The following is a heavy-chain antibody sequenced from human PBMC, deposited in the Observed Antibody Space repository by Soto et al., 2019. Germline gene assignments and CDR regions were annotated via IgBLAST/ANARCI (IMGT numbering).Heavy chain of an antibody. D-gene: IGHD3-3*01. Sequence: ASVKVSCKASGYTFTGYYMHWVRQAPGQGLEWMGWINPNSGGTNYAQKFQGWVTMTRDTPISTAYMELSRLRSDGTAVYYCAISTYYDFWSGYLPASMGYYYYYGMDVWGQGTTVTVSS. V-gene: IGHV1-2*04. CDR3: AISTYYDFWSGYLPASMGYYYYYGMDV. J-gene: IGHJ6*02. CDR2: INPNSGGT. CDR1: GYTFTGYY.